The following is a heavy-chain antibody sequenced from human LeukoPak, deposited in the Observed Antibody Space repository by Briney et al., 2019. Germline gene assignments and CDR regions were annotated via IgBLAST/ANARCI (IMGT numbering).Heavy chain of an antibody. D-gene: IGHD3-22*01. CDR1: GGSISSSSYY. Sequence: SETLSLTCTVSGGSISSSSYYWGWIRQPPGKGLEWIGSIYYSGSTYYNPSLKSRVTISVDTSKNQFSLKLSSVTAADTAVYYCARENFRTMIVVAVPDAFDIWGQGTMVTVSS. V-gene: IGHV4-39*07. CDR2: IYYSGST. J-gene: IGHJ3*02. CDR3: ARENFRTMIVVAVPDAFDI.